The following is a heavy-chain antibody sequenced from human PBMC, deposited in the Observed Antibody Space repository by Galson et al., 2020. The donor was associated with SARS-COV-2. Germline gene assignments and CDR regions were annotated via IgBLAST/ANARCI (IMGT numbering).Heavy chain of an antibody. CDR3: ARGVGGMNV. D-gene: IGHD3-10*01. CDR2: IHAYSGANT. Sequence: TGGSLRLSCAATGFTIYGNYINWVRQAPGKGLEWVSIIHAYSGANTYYADSVRGRFTISRHNSENTVYLQMNSLRLEDTAVYYCARGVGGMNVGGQGTTVTVSS. CDR1: GFTIYGNY. J-gene: IGHJ6*02. V-gene: IGHV3-53*04.